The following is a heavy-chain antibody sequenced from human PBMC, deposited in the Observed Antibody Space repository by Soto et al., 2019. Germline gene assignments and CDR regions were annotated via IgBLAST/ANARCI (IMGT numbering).Heavy chain of an antibody. D-gene: IGHD5-18*01. Sequence: TLSLTCTVSGGSISSGDHYWSWIRQPPGKGLEWIGYIYYSGTTYYNPSLKSRVTISVDTSENQFSLKVNSVTAADTAVYYCARALIQLWPHYYYGMDVWGQGTTVTVSS. J-gene: IGHJ6*02. CDR3: ARALIQLWPHYYYGMDV. CDR1: GGSISSGDHY. V-gene: IGHV4-30-4*01. CDR2: IYYSGTT.